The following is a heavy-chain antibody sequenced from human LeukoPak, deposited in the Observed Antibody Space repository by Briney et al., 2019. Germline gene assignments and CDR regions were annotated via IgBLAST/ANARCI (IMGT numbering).Heavy chain of an antibody. CDR1: GFTFSSYS. D-gene: IGHD7-27*01. V-gene: IGHV3-21*01. J-gene: IGHJ4*02. CDR2: ISSSSSYI. CDR3: ARDFRVTGGY. Sequence: PGGSLRLSCAASGFTFSSYSMNWVRQAPGKGLEWVSSISSSSSYIYYADSVKGRFTISRDNSKNTLYLQMNSLRAEDTAVYYCARDFRVTGGYWGQGTLVTVSS.